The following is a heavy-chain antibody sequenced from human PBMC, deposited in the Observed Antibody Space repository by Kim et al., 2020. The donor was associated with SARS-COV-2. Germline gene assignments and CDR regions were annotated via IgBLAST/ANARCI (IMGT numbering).Heavy chain of an antibody. J-gene: IGHJ5*01. CDR3: ASSSSPTYVYWFAP. Sequence: SETLSLTCTVSGGSIRSHSWSWIRQSAGKGLEWIGRIYPTGDTDHNPALRGRVTVSLQTSKNQFSLKLTSVTATDTAVYYCASSSSPTYVYWFAPWGQGTLVTVSS. CDR1: GGSIRSHS. D-gene: IGHD3-10*02. CDR2: IYPTGDT. V-gene: IGHV4-4*07.